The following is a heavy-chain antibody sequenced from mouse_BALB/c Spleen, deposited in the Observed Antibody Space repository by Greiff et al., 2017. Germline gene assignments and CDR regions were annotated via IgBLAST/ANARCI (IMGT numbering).Heavy chain of an antibody. Sequence: VQLQQPGAELVKPGASVKLSCKASGYTFTSYYMYWVKQRPGQGLEWIGGINPSNGGTNFNEKFKSKATLTVDKSSSTAYMQLSSLTSEDSAVYYCTRSCRLLFPMDYWGQGTSVTVSS. J-gene: IGHJ4*01. V-gene: IGHV1S81*02. CDR2: INPSNGGT. CDR1: GYTFTSYY. D-gene: IGHD1-2*01. CDR3: TRSCRLLFPMDY.